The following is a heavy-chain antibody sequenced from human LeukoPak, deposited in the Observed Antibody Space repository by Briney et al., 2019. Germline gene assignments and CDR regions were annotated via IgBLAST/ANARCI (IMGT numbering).Heavy chain of an antibody. CDR2: FDPEDGET. D-gene: IGHD4-17*01. CDR3: ATPSDYGDSKFFDY. J-gene: IGHJ4*02. Sequence: ASVTVSFKVSGYTLTELSMHWVRQAPGKGLEWMGGFDPEDGETIYAQKFQGRVTMTEDTSTDTAYMELSSLRSEDTAVYYCATPSDYGDSKFFDYWGQGTLVTVSS. CDR1: GYTLTELS. V-gene: IGHV1-24*01.